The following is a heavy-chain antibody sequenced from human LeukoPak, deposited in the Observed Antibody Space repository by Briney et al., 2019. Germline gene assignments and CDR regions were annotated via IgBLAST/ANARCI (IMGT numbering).Heavy chain of an antibody. CDR1: GFTFSKDD. CDR3: TKEFCGSRAACAGGSYYDF. D-gene: IGHD2-15*01. Sequence: PGGSLRLSCAASGFTFSKDDFQSVRQAPGKGLGWVAAIVVTGDTYYADCVKGRFTISREDAANSLYLQMRSLGAGDTALYYCTKEFCGSRAACAGGSYYDFWGRGALVTVSS. CDR2: IVVTGDT. V-gene: IGHV3-13*01. J-gene: IGHJ2*01.